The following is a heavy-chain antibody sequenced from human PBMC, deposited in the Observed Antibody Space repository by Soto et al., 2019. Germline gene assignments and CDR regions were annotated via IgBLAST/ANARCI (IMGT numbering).Heavy chain of an antibody. Sequence: ASVKVSCKASGYTFTGYYMHWVRQAPGQGLEWMGWINPNSGGTNYAQKFQGWVTMTRDTSISTAYMELSRLRSDDTAVYYCACDKLDPDDALYIWGQGTMLPVSS. V-gene: IGHV1-2*04. J-gene: IGHJ3*02. CDR3: ACDKLDPDDALYI. D-gene: IGHD1-1*01. CDR2: INPNSGGT. CDR1: GYTFTGYY.